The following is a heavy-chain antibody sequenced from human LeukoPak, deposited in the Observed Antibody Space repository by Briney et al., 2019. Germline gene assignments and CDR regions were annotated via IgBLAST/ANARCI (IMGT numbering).Heavy chain of an antibody. CDR2: IRYDGSNK. Sequence: GGSLSLSWAASGFTFSSFGRHWSRQAPGRGLEGVAFIRYDGSNKYYADSVKGRFTISRDNSKNTLYLQMDSLRAEDTAVYYCAKSGGRNDFDYWGQGTLVTVSS. D-gene: IGHD1-1*01. V-gene: IGHV3-30*02. CDR1: GFTFSSFG. CDR3: AKSGGRNDFDY. J-gene: IGHJ4*02.